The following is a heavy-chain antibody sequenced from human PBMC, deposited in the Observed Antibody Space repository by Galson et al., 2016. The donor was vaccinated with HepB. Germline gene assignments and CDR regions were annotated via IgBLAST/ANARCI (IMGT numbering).Heavy chain of an antibody. Sequence: SVKVSCKASGGTFNSYAISWVRQAPGQGLEWMGVIIPIFGTANYAQKFQGRVTITADKSTSTAYMELSSLRSEDTAVYYCARDPGLDCGGDCQSHNYYGMDVWGQGTTVTVSS. J-gene: IGHJ6*02. CDR3: ARDPGLDCGGDCQSHNYYGMDV. CDR2: IIPIFGTA. V-gene: IGHV1-69*06. D-gene: IGHD2-21*02. CDR1: GGTFNSYA.